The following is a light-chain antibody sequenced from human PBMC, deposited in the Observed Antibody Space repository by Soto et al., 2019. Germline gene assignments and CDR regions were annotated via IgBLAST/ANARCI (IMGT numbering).Light chain of an antibody. V-gene: IGLV2-14*01. CDR3: SSYTSSSTLGHVV. CDR1: SSDVGGYNY. J-gene: IGLJ2*01. Sequence: QSALTQPASVSGSPGQSITISCTGTSSDVGGYNYVSWYQQHPGKAPKFMIYDVSNRPSGXSXXXSGSKSGNTASLTISGLQAEDEADYYCSSYTSSSTLGHVVFGGGTKLTVL. CDR2: DVS.